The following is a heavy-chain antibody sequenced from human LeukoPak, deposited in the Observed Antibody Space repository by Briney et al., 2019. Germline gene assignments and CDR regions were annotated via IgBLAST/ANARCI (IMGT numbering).Heavy chain of an antibody. V-gene: IGHV3-48*03. CDR3: ATAYCGGGSCYSDSYYYMDV. D-gene: IGHD2-15*01. Sequence: GGSLRLSCAASGFTFSGYEMNWVRQSPGKGLEWVSHISSSGSTIYYADSVKGRFTISRDNAKNSLYLQMNSLRAEDTAVYYCATAYCGGGSCYSDSYYYMDVWGKGTTVTVSS. CDR1: GFTFSGYE. CDR2: ISSSGSTI. J-gene: IGHJ6*03.